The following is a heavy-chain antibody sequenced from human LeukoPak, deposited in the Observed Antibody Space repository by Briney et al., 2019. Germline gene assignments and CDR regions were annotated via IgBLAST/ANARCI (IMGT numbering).Heavy chain of an antibody. V-gene: IGHV3-21*01. J-gene: IGHJ6*02. CDR2: ISSSSSYI. CDR1: GFTFSSYS. Sequence: GGSLRLSCAASGFTFSSYSMNWVRQAPGKGLEWVSSISSSSSYIYYADSVKGRFTTSRDNAKNSLYLQMNSLRAEDTAVYYCARDSRIPPYYYGMDVWGQGTTVTVSS. D-gene: IGHD2-15*01. CDR3: ARDSRIPPYYYGMDV.